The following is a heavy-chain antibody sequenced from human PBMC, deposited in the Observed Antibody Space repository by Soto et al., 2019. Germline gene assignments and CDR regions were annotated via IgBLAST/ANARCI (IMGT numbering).Heavy chain of an antibody. Sequence: GGSLRLSCAASGFTFSSYGMHWVRQAPGKGLEWVAVIWYDGSNKYYADSVKGRFTISRDNSKNTLYLQMDSLRAEDTAVYYCATTRHSSSLTDSYYYYGMDVWGQGTTVTVSS. J-gene: IGHJ6*02. CDR2: IWYDGSNK. CDR1: GFTFSSYG. D-gene: IGHD6-13*01. CDR3: ATTRHSSSLTDSYYYYGMDV. V-gene: IGHV3-33*01.